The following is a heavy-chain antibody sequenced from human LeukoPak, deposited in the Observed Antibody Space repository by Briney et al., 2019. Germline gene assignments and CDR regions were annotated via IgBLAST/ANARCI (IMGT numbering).Heavy chain of an antibody. CDR1: GGSISSYY. D-gene: IGHD5-24*01. Sequence: PSETLSLTCTVSGGSISSYYWSWIRQPPGKGLEWIGYIYYSGSTNYNPSLKSRVTISVDTSKNQFSLKLSSVTAADTAVYYCARLGDGYNLDYFDYWGQGTLVTVSS. J-gene: IGHJ4*02. CDR3: ARLGDGYNLDYFDY. V-gene: IGHV4-59*08. CDR2: IYYSGST.